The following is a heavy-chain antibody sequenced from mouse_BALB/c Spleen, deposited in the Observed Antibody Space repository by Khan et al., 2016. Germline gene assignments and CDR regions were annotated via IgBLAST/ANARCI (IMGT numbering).Heavy chain of an antibody. J-gene: IGHJ2*01. Sequence: EVQLVETGGGLVQPKGSLKLSCAASGFTFNTNAMNWVRQAPGKGLEWVARIRTKSNKYATYYADSVKDRLTISRDDSQSMLYLQMNNLNSEDTAMYCCVSWDYWGQGTTLTVSS. CDR3: VSWDY. CDR1: GFTFNTNA. V-gene: IGHV10S3*01. CDR2: IRTKSNKYAT.